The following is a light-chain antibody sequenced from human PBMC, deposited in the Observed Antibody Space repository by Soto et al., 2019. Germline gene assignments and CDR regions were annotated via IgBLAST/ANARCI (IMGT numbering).Light chain of an antibody. CDR3: QQSYTAPLT. CDR2: AAS. CDR1: QSISSY. V-gene: IGKV1-39*01. Sequence: DLQMTQSPSSLSASVGDRVTITCRASQSISSYLNWYQQKPGKAPKLLIYAASNLQSGVPSTFSGSGSGTDFTLTISSLQPEDFATYYCQQSYTAPLTFGGGTKVEIK. J-gene: IGKJ4*01.